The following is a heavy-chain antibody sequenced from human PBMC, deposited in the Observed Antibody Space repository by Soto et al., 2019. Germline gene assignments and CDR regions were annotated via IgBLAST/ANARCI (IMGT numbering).Heavy chain of an antibody. CDR1: GITFSNAW. CDR3: TTTRPGTNFFEN. J-gene: IGHJ3*01. V-gene: IGHV3-15*01. Sequence: EVQLVESGGGLVEPGGSLRLSCAASGITFSNAWMNWVRKAPGKGLEYIGRIRSKTDGGTTEYAAPVEGRFTVSRDDSKHTLYLQMSGLKTEDTAVYYCTTTRPGTNFFENWGQGTLVTVSS. D-gene: IGHD3-3*01. CDR2: IRSKTDGGTT.